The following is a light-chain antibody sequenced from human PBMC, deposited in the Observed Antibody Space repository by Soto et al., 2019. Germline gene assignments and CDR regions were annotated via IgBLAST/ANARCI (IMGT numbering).Light chain of an antibody. CDR1: QSVSSNY. CDR3: QQYGTSPLA. J-gene: IGKJ4*01. Sequence: EIVLTQSPGTLSLSPGERATLSCRASQSVSSNYLAWYQQKPGQAPRLLIYGASRRATGIPDRFSGSGSGKDFTLTISRLEPEDFAVYYCQQYGTSPLAFGGGTKVDIK. V-gene: IGKV3-20*01. CDR2: GAS.